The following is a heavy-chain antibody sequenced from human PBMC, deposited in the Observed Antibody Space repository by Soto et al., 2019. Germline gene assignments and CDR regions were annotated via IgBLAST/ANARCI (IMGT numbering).Heavy chain of an antibody. CDR2: VYHSGSS. V-gene: IGHV4-59*08. CDR3: ATQEVGGSYVYTFDP. J-gene: IGHJ5*02. CDR1: GVSINSYY. D-gene: IGHD1-26*01. Sequence: SETLSLTCTVSGVSINSYYWSWIRQPPGKVPEWIGYVYHSGSSDYSPSLKSRVTISLDTSKNQFSLRLTSVTAADTAVYYCATQEVGGSYVYTFDPWGQGLLVTVSS.